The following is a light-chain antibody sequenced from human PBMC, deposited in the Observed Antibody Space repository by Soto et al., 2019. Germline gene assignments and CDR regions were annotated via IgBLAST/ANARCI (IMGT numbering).Light chain of an antibody. J-gene: IGKJ1*01. CDR3: QQYAFLPQT. CDR1: QSVTSNY. CDR2: GAS. Sequence: DIVLTQSPGTLSFSPGARATLSCRASQSVTSNYLVWYQQKPGQAPRLLIYGASSRATGIPDRFSGSGSGTDFTLTISRLEPEVFAVYYCQQYAFLPQTVGQGTKVEIQ. V-gene: IGKV3-20*01.